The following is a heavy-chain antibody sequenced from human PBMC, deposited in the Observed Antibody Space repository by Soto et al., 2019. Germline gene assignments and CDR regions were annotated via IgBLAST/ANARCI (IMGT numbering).Heavy chain of an antibody. CDR2: INSDGSST. V-gene: IGHV3-74*01. Sequence: GGSLRLSCAASGFTFSSYWMHWVRQAPGKGLVWVSRINSDGSSTSYADSVKGRFTISRDNAKNTLYLQMNSLRAEDTAVYYCARAMIVVVYGMDVWGQGTTVTVSS. D-gene: IGHD3-22*01. CDR1: GFTFSSYW. CDR3: ARAMIVVVYGMDV. J-gene: IGHJ6*02.